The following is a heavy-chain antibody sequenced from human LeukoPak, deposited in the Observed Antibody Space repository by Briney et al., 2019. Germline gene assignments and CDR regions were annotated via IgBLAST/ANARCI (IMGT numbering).Heavy chain of an antibody. D-gene: IGHD3-16*01. CDR3: AKDQVWGSGAGDY. CDR1: GFAFGSEA. CDR2: ISPGGGTT. Sequence: PGGSLRLSCAVSGFAFGSEAMSWVRQSPARGLEWVASISPGGGTTYYADYVKGRFTISRDNSKNSLFVQMNSLRAEDTAVYYCAKDQVWGSGAGDYWGQGTLVTVSS. J-gene: IGHJ4*02. V-gene: IGHV3-23*01.